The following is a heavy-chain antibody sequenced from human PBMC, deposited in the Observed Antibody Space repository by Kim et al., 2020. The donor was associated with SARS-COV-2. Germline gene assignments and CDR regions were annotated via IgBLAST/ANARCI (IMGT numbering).Heavy chain of an antibody. Sequence: GGSLRLSCAASGFTFSSYSMNWVHQAPGKGLEWVSSISSSSSYIYYADSVKGRFTISRDNAKNSLYLQMNSLRAEDTAVYYCARDPDYCSGGSCSVTWGQGTLVTVSS. CDR3: ARDPDYCSGGSCSVT. CDR1: GFTFSSYS. D-gene: IGHD2-15*01. CDR2: ISSSSSYI. J-gene: IGHJ4*02. V-gene: IGHV3-21*01.